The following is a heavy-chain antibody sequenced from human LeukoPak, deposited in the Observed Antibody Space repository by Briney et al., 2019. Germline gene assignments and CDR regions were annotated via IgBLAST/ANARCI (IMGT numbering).Heavy chain of an antibody. Sequence: SETLSLTCTVSRGSISSYYWSWIRQPAGKGLEWIGRIYTSGSTNYIPSLKSRVTMSVDTSKNHFFLKLNSVTAADTAVYYCARDLTDYYELDYWGQGTLVTVSS. CDR3: ARDLTDYYELDY. D-gene: IGHD3-22*01. J-gene: IGHJ4*02. CDR1: RGSISSYY. V-gene: IGHV4-4*07. CDR2: IYTSGST.